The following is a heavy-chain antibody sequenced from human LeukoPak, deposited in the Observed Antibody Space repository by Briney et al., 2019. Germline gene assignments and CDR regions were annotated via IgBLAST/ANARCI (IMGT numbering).Heavy chain of an antibody. CDR2: IYSGNST. CDR3: ATDFYRGRQFDY. Sequence: GGSLRLSCAASGFTVSSNYMSWVRQAPGKGLEWVSVIYSGNSTYYADSVKGRFTISRHNSKSTLYLQMNSLRPEDTAVYYCATDFYRGRQFDYWGQGTLVTVSS. CDR1: GFTVSSNY. D-gene: IGHD2/OR15-2a*01. J-gene: IGHJ4*02. V-gene: IGHV3-53*04.